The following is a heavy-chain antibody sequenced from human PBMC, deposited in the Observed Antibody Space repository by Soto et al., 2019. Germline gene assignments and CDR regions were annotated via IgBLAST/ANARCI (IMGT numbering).Heavy chain of an antibody. D-gene: IGHD3-22*01. CDR2: ISSSSSYI. CDR1: GFTIGSYT. J-gene: IGHJ3*02. Sequence: GRPMTLSWAACGFTIGSYTMNSVRQAPGKGLEWVSSISSSSSYIYYADSVKGRFTISRDNAKNSLYLQMNSLRAEDTAVYYCASWRYYDSSGYSAAFDIWGQGT. CDR3: ASWRYYDSSGYSAAFDI. V-gene: IGHV3-21*01.